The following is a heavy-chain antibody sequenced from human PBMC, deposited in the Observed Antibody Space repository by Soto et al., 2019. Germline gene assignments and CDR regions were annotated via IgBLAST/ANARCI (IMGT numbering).Heavy chain of an antibody. CDR3: ATQTISYTWGV. CDR2: LSRGDER. V-gene: IGHV4-4*02. J-gene: IGHJ6*02. Sequence: QVQLQESGPGLVKPSETLSLTCTVSGAPITTTKWWAWVRLPPGKGLEWIGELSRGDERSSNPSLEGRFTIALDKSNNHFSLKLNSVTAGDPAIYYCATQTISYTWGVWGRGTSVTVSS. D-gene: IGHD3-16*01. CDR1: GAPITTTKW.